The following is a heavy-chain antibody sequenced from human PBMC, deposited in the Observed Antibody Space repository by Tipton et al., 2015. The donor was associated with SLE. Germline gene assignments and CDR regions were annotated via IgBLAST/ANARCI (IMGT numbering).Heavy chain of an antibody. CDR1: GGSFSGYY. CDR3: ARTPLLTIFGVGHAFDI. J-gene: IGHJ3*02. V-gene: IGHV4-59*07. Sequence: TLSLTCAVYGGSFSGYYWSWIRQPPGKGLEWIGYIYYSGSTNYNPSLKSRVTISVDTSKNQFSLKLSSVTAADTAVYYCARTPLLTIFGVGHAFDIWGQGTMVTVSS. CDR2: IYYSGST. D-gene: IGHD3-3*01.